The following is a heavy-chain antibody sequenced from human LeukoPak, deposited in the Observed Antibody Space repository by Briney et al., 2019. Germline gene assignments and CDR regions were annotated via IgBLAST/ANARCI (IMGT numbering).Heavy chain of an antibody. CDR1: GGTFSSYA. CDR3: AREVVVVPAAMPKDYYYYMDV. CDR2: IIPIFGTA. D-gene: IGHD2-2*01. V-gene: IGHV1-69*13. J-gene: IGHJ6*03. Sequence: ASVKVSCKASGGTFSSYAISWVRQAPGQGLEWMGGIIPIFGTANYAQKFQGRVTITADESTSTAYMELSSLRSEDTAVYYCAREVVVVPAAMPKDYYYYMDVWGKGTTVTVSS.